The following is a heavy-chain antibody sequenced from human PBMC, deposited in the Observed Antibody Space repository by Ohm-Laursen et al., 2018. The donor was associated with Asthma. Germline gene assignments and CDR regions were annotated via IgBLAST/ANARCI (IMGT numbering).Heavy chain of an antibody. CDR3: AKARVEPNGGYYFDY. CDR2: ISSSGGST. J-gene: IGHJ4*02. V-gene: IGHV3-23*01. Sequence: SLRLSCSASGFIFSSYAMTWVRQAPGKGLEWVSGISSSGGSTSYADDVKGRFIVSRDNSRNTLFLQMNSLRAEDTAVYYCAKARVEPNGGYYFDYWGQGTLVTVSS. CDR1: GFIFSSYA.